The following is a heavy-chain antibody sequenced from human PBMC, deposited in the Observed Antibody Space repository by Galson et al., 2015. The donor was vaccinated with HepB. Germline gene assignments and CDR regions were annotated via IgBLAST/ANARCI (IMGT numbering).Heavy chain of an antibody. J-gene: IGHJ5*02. CDR2: IKSKVEGETI. CDR1: GLTFTNAW. Sequence: SLRLSCAVSGLTFTNAWITWVRQAPGKGLDWVGRIKSKVEGETIDYAAPVKDRFSISRDDSKNTVYLEMNSLKTEDTAVYYCSTLYCSSSVSCPWGQGTLVTVTS. V-gene: IGHV3-15*01. CDR3: STLYCSSSVSCP. D-gene: IGHD2-2*01.